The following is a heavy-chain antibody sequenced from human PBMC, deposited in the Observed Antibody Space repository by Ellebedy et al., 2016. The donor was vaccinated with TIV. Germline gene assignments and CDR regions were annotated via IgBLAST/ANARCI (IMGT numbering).Heavy chain of an antibody. D-gene: IGHD6-13*01. Sequence: GGSLRLSXPASGFTFSSYSVNWVRQAPGKGLEWVSYISVLSAGTTFYADSVMGRFTVSRDNSKNTLYLQMNSLRAEDTAVYYCARGGMSGNWYEERLDNWGQGTLVTVSS. CDR1: GFTFSSYS. CDR3: ARGGMSGNWYEERLDN. J-gene: IGHJ4*02. V-gene: IGHV3-48*01. CDR2: ISVLSAGTT.